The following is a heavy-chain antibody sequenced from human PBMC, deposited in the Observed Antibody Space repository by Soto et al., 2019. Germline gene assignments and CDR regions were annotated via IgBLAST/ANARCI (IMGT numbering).Heavy chain of an antibody. D-gene: IGHD6-13*01. CDR3: ARGGSSSWSPSFDY. CDR1: GGSITGSIYY. J-gene: IGHJ4*02. V-gene: IGHV4-31*03. CDR2: IYYTGST. Sequence: SETLSLTCTVSGGSITGSIYYWTWIRQHPGKGLEWIGYIYYTGSTYYNPSLKSRISISVDTSKNQFSLKLSSVTAADTAVYYCARGGSSSWSPSFDYWGQGTLVTV.